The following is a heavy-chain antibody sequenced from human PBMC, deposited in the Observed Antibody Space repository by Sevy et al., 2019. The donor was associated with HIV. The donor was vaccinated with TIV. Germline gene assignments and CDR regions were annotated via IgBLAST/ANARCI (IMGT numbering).Heavy chain of an antibody. CDR2: ISYDGSNK. CDR3: AKDQRLGTGGYSYYYYGMDV. Sequence: GGSLRLSCAASGFTFSSYGMHWVRQAPGKGLEWVAVISYDGSNKYYADSVKGQFTISRENSKNTLYLQMNSLRAEDTAVYYCAKDQRLGTGGYSYYYYGMDVWGQGTTVTVSS. CDR1: GFTFSSYG. V-gene: IGHV3-30*18. J-gene: IGHJ6*02. D-gene: IGHD6-25*01.